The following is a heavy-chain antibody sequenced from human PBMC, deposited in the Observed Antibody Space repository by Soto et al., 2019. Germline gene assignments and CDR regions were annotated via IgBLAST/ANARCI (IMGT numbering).Heavy chain of an antibody. CDR1: GFTFSAYN. D-gene: IGHD3-10*01. CDR3: ARQLYFGELSLGF. Sequence: LRLSCAGSGFTFSAYNIYWVRQAPGKGLEWVSSISSTGTYVHYAASLKGRFTISRDNANSSVFLQMDNLSAEDTAVYYCARQLYFGELSLGFWGQGTLVTVSS. V-gene: IGHV3-21*01. J-gene: IGHJ4*02. CDR2: ISSTGTYV.